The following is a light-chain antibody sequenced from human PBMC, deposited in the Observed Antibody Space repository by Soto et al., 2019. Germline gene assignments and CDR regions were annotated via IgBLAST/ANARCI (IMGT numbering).Light chain of an antibody. CDR3: QQYDGYSPQT. CDR2: DSS. V-gene: IGKV1-5*01. CDR1: QSVRNW. Sequence: DIQMTQSPSTLFASVVDRVTITCRASQSVRNWLAWYQQKPGRAPQLLIYDSSTLEPGVPSRFRGSGSGTEFTLTINGLQPDDFATYYCQQYDGYSPQTFGQGTKVDIK. J-gene: IGKJ1*01.